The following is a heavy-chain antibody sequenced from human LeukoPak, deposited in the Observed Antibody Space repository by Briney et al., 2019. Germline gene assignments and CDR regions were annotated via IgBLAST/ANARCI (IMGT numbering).Heavy chain of an antibody. V-gene: IGHV4-39*07. Sequence: SETLSLTCTVSGGSISSSSYYWGWIRQPPGKGLEWIGSIYYSGSTYYNPSLKSRVTISVDTSKNQFSLKLSSVTAADTAVYYCARDFRAAAVDYWGQGTLFTVSS. D-gene: IGHD6-13*01. J-gene: IGHJ4*02. CDR1: GGSISSSSYY. CDR3: ARDFRAAAVDY. CDR2: IYYSGST.